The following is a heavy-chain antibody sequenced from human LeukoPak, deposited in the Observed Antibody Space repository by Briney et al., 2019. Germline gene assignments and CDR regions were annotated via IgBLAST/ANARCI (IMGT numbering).Heavy chain of an antibody. D-gene: IGHD6-19*01. CDR1: GYTFTSCY. CDR3: TRASVAGRRFDY. V-gene: IGHV1-46*03. J-gene: IGHJ4*02. CDR2: INPSGGST. Sequence: ASVKVSCKASGYTFTSCYMHCVRQATGQGLEWMGIINPSGGSTTYAQKFQGRVTMTRDTSTGTVYMELSSLRSEDTAVYYCTRASVAGRRFDYWGQGTLVTVSS.